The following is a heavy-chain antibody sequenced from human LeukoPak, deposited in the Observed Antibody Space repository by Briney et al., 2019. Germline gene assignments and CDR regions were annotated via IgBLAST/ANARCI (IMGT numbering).Heavy chain of an antibody. CDR2: ISSSSSTI. D-gene: IGHD2-21*02. J-gene: IGHJ4*02. CDR1: GFTFSSYS. V-gene: IGHV3-48*01. Sequence: PGGSLRLSCAASGFTFSSYSMNWVRQAPGKGLEWVSYISSSSSTIYYADSVKGRFTISRDNVKNSLYLQMNSLRAEDTAVYYCARDRLTTIEGGGYYFDYWGQGTLVTVSS. CDR3: ARDRLTTIEGGGYYFDY.